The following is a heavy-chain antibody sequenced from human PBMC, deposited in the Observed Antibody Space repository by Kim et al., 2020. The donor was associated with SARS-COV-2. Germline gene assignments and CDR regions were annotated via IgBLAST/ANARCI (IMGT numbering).Heavy chain of an antibody. CDR2: INPNSGGT. J-gene: IGHJ4*02. D-gene: IGHD3-10*02. Sequence: ASVKVSCKASGYTFTGYYMHWVRQAPGQGLEWMGWINPNSGGTNYAQKFQGRVTMTRDTSISTAYMELSRLRSDDTAVYYCARDGHIFGELFHDYWGQGTLVTVSS. CDR1: GYTFTGYY. V-gene: IGHV1-2*02. CDR3: ARDGHIFGELFHDY.